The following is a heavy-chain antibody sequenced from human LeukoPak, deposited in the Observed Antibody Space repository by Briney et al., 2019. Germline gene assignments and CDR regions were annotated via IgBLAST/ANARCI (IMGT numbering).Heavy chain of an antibody. CDR2: IYYSGST. Sequence: SETLSLTCTVSGGSISSYYWSWIRRPPGKGLEWIGYIYYSGSTNYNPSLKSRVTISVDTSKNQFSLKLSSVTAADTAVYYCARQTRNWFDPWGQGTLVTVSP. CDR3: ARQTRNWFDP. CDR1: GGSISSYY. V-gene: IGHV4-59*08. J-gene: IGHJ5*02.